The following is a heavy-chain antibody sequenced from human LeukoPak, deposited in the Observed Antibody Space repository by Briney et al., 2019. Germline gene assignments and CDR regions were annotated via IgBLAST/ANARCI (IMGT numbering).Heavy chain of an antibody. J-gene: IGHJ4*02. Sequence: PGGSLRLSCAASGFTFSSYAMSWVRQAPGKGLGWVSAISGSGGSTYYADSVKGRFTISRDNSKNTLYLQMNSLRAEDTAVYYCAKVRGDTMVRGVDRAPLYYFDYWGQGTLVTVSS. D-gene: IGHD3-10*01. V-gene: IGHV3-23*01. CDR2: ISGSGGST. CDR3: AKVRGDTMVRGVDRAPLYYFDY. CDR1: GFTFSSYA.